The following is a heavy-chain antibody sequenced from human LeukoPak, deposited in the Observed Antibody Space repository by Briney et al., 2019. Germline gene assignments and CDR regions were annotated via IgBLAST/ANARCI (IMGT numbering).Heavy chain of an antibody. CDR1: GGSFSGYY. Sequence: SETLSLTCAVSGGSFSGYYWSWIRQPPGKGLEWIGEINHSGSTNYNPSLKSRVTISVDTSKNQFSLKLSSVTAADTAVHYCARHGSGHDYWGQGTLVTVSS. V-gene: IGHV4-34*01. CDR2: INHSGST. CDR3: ARHGSGHDY. D-gene: IGHD3-10*01. J-gene: IGHJ4*02.